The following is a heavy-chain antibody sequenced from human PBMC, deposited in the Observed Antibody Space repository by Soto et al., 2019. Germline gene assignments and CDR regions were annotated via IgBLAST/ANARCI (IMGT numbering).Heavy chain of an antibody. J-gene: IGHJ6*03. CDR1: GYSFTSYW. V-gene: IGHV5-51*01. CDR2: IYPGDSDT. D-gene: IGHD2-2*01. Sequence: GESLKISCKGSGYSFTSYWIGWVRQMPGKGLEWMGIIYPGDSDTRYSPSFQGQVTISADKSISTAYLQWSSLKASDTAMYYCARHRKVYCRSTRCYDAGYFVDVWGKGTTVPVSS. CDR3: ARHRKVYCRSTRCYDAGYFVDV.